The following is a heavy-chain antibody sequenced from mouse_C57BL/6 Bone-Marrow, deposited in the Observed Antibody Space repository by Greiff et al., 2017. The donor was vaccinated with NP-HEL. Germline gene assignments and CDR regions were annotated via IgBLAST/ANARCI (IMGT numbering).Heavy chain of an antibody. D-gene: IGHD2-13*01. CDR3: ARGEDPYYFDY. Sequence: EVMLVESGGDLVKPGGSLKLSCAASGFTFSSYGMSWVRQTPDKRLEWVATISSGGSYTYYPDSVKGRFTISRDNAKNTLYLQMSSLKSEDTAMYYCARGEDPYYFDYWGQGTTLTVSS. V-gene: IGHV5-6*02. J-gene: IGHJ2*01. CDR1: GFTFSSYG. CDR2: ISSGGSYT.